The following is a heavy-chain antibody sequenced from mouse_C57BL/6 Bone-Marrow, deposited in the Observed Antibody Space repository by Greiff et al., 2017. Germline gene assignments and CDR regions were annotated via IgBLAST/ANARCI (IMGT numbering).Heavy chain of an antibody. CDR1: GFTFSSYT. CDR2: ISGGGGNT. CDR3: SRQVTTVLATKYFDV. D-gene: IGHD1-1*01. J-gene: IGHJ1*03. Sequence: EVKLMESGGGLVKPGGSLKLSCAASGFTFSSYTMSWVRQTPEKRLQWVAAISGGGGNTYYPDSVKGRFTISRDNDKNILYLQMSILRSEDTALYYCSRQVTTVLATKYFDVWGTGTTVTVSS. V-gene: IGHV5-9*01.